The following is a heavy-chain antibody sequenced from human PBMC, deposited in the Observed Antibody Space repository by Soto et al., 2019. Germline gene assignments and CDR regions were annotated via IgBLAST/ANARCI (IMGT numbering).Heavy chain of an antibody. D-gene: IGHD3-10*01. CDR3: VWLIRGGVAYYFDS. V-gene: IGHV2-5*04. J-gene: IGHJ4*02. CDR2: IYWDDAD. CDR1: GFSATASGVG. Sequence: QITLKESGPPLVKPTQTLTLTCAFSGFSATASGVGVAWVRQPPGKALEWLAVIYWDDADKYRPSLKSRLTISRDTSTRQVVLTMTKLDPGDTGTYFCVWLIRGGVAYYFDSWGPGTLVTVTS.